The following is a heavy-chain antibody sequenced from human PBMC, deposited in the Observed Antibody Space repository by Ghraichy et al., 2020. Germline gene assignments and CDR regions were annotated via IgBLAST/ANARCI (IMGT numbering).Heavy chain of an antibody. CDR2: ISSSGSTI. V-gene: IGHV3-11*01. CDR1: GFTFSDYY. CDR3: ARAKTEAYYYYGMDV. Sequence: GGSLRLSCAASGFTFSDYYMSWIRQAPGKGLEWVSYISSSGSTIYYADSVKGRFTISRDNAKNSLYLQMNSLRAEDTAVYYCARAKTEAYYYYGMDVWGQGTTVTVSS. J-gene: IGHJ6*02.